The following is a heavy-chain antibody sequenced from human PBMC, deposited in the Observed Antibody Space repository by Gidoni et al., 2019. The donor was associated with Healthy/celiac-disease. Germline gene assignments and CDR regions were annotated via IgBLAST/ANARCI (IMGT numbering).Heavy chain of an antibody. V-gene: IGHV4-4*07. J-gene: IGHJ4*02. CDR2: IYTSGRT. CDR3: ARNKYSSGWYFDY. CDR1: GGSISRYY. D-gene: IGHD6-19*01. Sequence: QVQLQESGPGLVKPSETLSLTCTVSGGSISRYYWRWIRQPAGKGLEWIGRIYTSGRTNYNPSRKSRGTMSVDTSNNQFSLKLSSVTAADTAVYYCARNKYSSGWYFDYWGQGTLVTVSS.